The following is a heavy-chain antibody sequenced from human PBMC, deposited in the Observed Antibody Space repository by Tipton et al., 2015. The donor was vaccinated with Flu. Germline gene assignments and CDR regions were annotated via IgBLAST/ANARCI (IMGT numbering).Heavy chain of an antibody. CDR2: IYHSGST. CDR3: ASWLSSSWYSSYFDY. V-gene: IGHV4-4*02. J-gene: IGHJ4*02. CDR1: GGSISSSKW. D-gene: IGHD6-13*01. Sequence: TLSLTCAVSGGSISSSKWWSWVRQPPGKGLEWIGEIYHSGSTNYNPSLKSRVTISVDKSKNQFSLKLSSVTAADTAVYYCASWLSSSWYSSYFDYWGQGTLVTVSS.